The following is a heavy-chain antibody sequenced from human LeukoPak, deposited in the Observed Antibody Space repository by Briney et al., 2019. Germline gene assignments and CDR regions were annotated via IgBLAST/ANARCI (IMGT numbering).Heavy chain of an antibody. J-gene: IGHJ3*02. V-gene: IGHV3-7*01. CDR2: IKQDGSDK. CDR3: TIELTNWNDATFDI. CDR1: GFTFSYYW. D-gene: IGHD1-1*01. Sequence: GGSLRLSCAASGFTFSYYWMSWVRQAPGKGLEWVANIKQDGSDKYYVDPVKGRFTISRDNAKNSLYLQMNSLSAEDTAMYYCTIELTNWNDATFDIWGQGTMVTVSS.